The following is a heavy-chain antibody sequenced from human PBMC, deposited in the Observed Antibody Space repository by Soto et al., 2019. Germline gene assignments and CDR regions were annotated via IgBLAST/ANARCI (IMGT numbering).Heavy chain of an antibody. Sequence: SETLSLTCAVYGGSVNGYYWNWIRQPPGKGLEWIGEINHTGGTHYNPSLKSRVTMSVDTSKNQFSLKLSSVTAADTAVYYCAREPLGRYYDSSGSFDYWGQGTLVTVSS. CDR2: INHTGGT. CDR1: GGSVNGYY. D-gene: IGHD3-22*01. CDR3: AREPLGRYYDSSGSFDY. J-gene: IGHJ4*02. V-gene: IGHV4-34*10.